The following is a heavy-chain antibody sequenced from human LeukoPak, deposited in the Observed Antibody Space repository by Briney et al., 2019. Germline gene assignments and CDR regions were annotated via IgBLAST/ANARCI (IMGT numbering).Heavy chain of an antibody. D-gene: IGHD1-1*01. CDR3: ARVGWNGYPEARTYYFDY. V-gene: IGHV1-69*06. J-gene: IGHJ4*02. Sequence: SVKVSCKASGGTFSSYAICWVRQAPGQGLEWMGGIIPIFGTANYAQKFQGRVTITADKSTSTAYMELSSLRSEDTAVYYCARVGWNGYPEARTYYFDYWGQGTLVTVSS. CDR2: IIPIFGTA. CDR1: GGTFSSYA.